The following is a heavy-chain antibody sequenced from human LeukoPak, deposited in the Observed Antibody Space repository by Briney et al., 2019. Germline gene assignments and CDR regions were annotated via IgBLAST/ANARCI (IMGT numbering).Heavy chain of an antibody. J-gene: IGHJ4*02. CDR3: ARDPPNRYSSSWFLDY. CDR2: IWYDGSNK. Sequence: GGSLRLSCAASGFTFSSYGMHWIRQAPGKGLEWVAVIWYDGSNKYYTDSVKGRFTISRDNSKNTLYLQMNSLRAEDTAVYYCARDPPNRYSSSWFLDYWGQGTLVTVSS. D-gene: IGHD6-13*01. V-gene: IGHV3-33*01. CDR1: GFTFSSYG.